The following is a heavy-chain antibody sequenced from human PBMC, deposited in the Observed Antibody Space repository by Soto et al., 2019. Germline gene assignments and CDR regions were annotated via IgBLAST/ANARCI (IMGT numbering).Heavy chain of an antibody. CDR3: ARSLNSDYVNF. J-gene: IGHJ4*02. CDR2: IGFRGKT. CDR1: GGSISSYY. V-gene: IGHV4-59*01. Sequence: SETLSLTCTVSGGSISSYYWNWIRQPPGKELEWIGHIGFRGKTNYNPSLKSRVTISVDTSKKQFSLKLNSVTAADTAVYYCARSLNSDYVNFWGQGTLVTVSS. D-gene: IGHD4-4*01.